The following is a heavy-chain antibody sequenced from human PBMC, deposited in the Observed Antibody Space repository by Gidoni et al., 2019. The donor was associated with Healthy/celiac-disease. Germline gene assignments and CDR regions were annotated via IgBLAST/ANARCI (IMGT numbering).Heavy chain of an antibody. CDR2: IRGSGGST. Sequence: EVQLLESGGGLVQPGGSLRLSCAASGFTFSSYAMSWVRQAPGKGLEWVSAIRGSGGSTYYADSVKGRFTISRDNSKNTLYLQMNSLRAEDTAVYYCARPSFRGIQLWLPYYWGQGTLVTVSS. V-gene: IGHV3-23*01. CDR1: GFTFSSYA. D-gene: IGHD5-18*01. J-gene: IGHJ4*02. CDR3: ARPSFRGIQLWLPYY.